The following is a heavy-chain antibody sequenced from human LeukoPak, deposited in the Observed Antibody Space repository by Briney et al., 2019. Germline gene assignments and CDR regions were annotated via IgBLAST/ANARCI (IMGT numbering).Heavy chain of an antibody. Sequence: GESLRISCKGSGYSFTSYWISWVRQMPGKGLGWMGRIDPSDSYTNYSPSFQGHVTISADNSISTAYLQWSSLKASDTAMYYCARPLVVRGVIENWFDPWGQGTLVTVSS. CDR3: ARPLVVRGVIENWFDP. CDR1: GYSFTSYW. J-gene: IGHJ5*02. D-gene: IGHD3-10*01. CDR2: IDPSDSYT. V-gene: IGHV5-10-1*01.